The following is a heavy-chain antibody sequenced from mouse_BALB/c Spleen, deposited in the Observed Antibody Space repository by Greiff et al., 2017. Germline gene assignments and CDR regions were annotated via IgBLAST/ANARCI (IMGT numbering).Heavy chain of an antibody. CDR2: IWGGGST. J-gene: IGHJ4*01. D-gene: IGHD2-3*01. Sequence: VKLQESGPGLVAPSQSLSITCTVSGFSLTDYGVSWIRQPPGKGLEWLGVIWGGGSTYYNSALKSRLSISKDNSKSQVFLKMNSLQTDDTAMYYCAKHEDGYFYAMDYWGQGTSVTVSS. CDR1: GFSLTDYG. V-gene: IGHV2-6-5*01. CDR3: AKHEDGYFYAMDY.